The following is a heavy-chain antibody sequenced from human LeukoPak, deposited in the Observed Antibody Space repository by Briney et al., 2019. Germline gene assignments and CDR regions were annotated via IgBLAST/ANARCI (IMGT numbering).Heavy chain of an antibody. CDR3: ARIAAAGTSDYYYMDV. D-gene: IGHD6-13*01. CDR2: IYPGDSDT. Sequence: GESLQISCQGSGYSFTSYWIGWVRQMPGKGLEWMGIIYPGDSDTRYSPSFQGQVTISADKSISTAYLQWSSLKASDTAMYYCARIAAAGTSDYYYMDVWGKGTTVTVSS. J-gene: IGHJ6*03. CDR1: GYSFTSYW. V-gene: IGHV5-51*01.